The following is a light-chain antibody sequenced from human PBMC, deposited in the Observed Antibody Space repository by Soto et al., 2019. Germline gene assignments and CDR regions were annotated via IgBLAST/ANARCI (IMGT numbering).Light chain of an antibody. CDR2: SNN. V-gene: IGLV1-44*01. Sequence: QSVLTQPPSASGTPGQTVTISCSGSSSNIGSNLVNWYQLLPGTTPRLLIYSNNQRPSAVPDRFSGSKSGTSASLAISGLQSEDEGDYFCALWDDSLNGLRVFGGGTQLTVL. J-gene: IGLJ3*02. CDR1: SSNIGSNL. CDR3: ALWDDSLNGLRV.